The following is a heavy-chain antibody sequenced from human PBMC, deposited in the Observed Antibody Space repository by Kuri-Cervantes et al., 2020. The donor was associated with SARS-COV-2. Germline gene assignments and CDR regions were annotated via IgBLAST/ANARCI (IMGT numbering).Heavy chain of an antibody. CDR1: GGSISSGGYY. Sequence: SETLSLTCTVSGGSISSGGYYWSWIRRPPGKGLEWIGYIYHSGSTYYNPSLKNRVTISVDRSKNQFSLKLSSVTAADTAVYYCARVGGSIRLRIAAAGIYYFDYWGQGTLVTVSS. V-gene: IGHV4-30-2*01. D-gene: IGHD6-13*01. CDR3: ARVGGSIRLRIAAAGIYYFDY. J-gene: IGHJ4*02. CDR2: IYHSGST.